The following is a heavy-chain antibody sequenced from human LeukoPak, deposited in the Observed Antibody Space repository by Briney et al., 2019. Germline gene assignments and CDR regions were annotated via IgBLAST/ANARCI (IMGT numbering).Heavy chain of an antibody. Sequence: PSETLSLTCAVYGGSFSGYYWSWIRQPPGKGLEWIGEINHSGSTNYNPSLKSRVTISVDTSKNQFSLKLSSVPAAYTAVYYCARGHRGGSCGDAFDIWGQGTMVTVSS. CDR1: GGSFSGYY. V-gene: IGHV4-34*01. CDR3: ARGHRGGSCGDAFDI. D-gene: IGHD2-15*01. J-gene: IGHJ3*02. CDR2: INHSGST.